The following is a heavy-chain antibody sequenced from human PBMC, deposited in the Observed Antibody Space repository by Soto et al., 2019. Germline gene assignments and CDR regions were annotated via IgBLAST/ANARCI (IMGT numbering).Heavy chain of an antibody. V-gene: IGHV4-39*01. Sequence: PSETLSLTCTVSGGSISSSSYYWGWIRQPPGKGLEWIGSIYYSGSTYYNPSLKSRVTISVDTSKNQFSLKLSSVTAADTAVYYCARPIAEAGRDAFDIWGQGTMVTVSS. J-gene: IGHJ3*02. CDR3: ARPIAEAGRDAFDI. D-gene: IGHD6-13*01. CDR2: IYYSGST. CDR1: GGSISSSSYY.